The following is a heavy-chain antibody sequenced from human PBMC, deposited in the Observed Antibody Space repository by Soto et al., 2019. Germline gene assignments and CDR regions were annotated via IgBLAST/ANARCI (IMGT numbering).Heavy chain of an antibody. CDR1: GFTFSSSA. V-gene: IGHV3-64*01. D-gene: IGHD3-3*01. Sequence: EVQLVETGGGLVQPGGSLRLSCAASGFTFSSSAMHWVRQAPGKGLEYVSANSSNGGSTCYANSVKGRFTISRDTSKYTLYLQMGGLRAEDMAVYYCARVGEFWSGTPLVFDYLGQGTLVTLSS. CDR2: NSSNGGST. J-gene: IGHJ4*02. CDR3: ARVGEFWSGTPLVFDY.